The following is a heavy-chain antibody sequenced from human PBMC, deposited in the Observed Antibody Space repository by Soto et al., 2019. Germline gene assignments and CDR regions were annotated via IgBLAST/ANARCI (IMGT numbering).Heavy chain of an antibody. V-gene: IGHV1-46*01. Sequence: QVHLVQSGAEVKKPGASVMVSCKSSGYTFTRYYMHWVRQAHGQGLEWMGIINPSGGSTTYAQKFQDRVPMTRDTSTSTVYMELSSLRSEDTAVYYCARDRDYSIYGHYYYGMDVWGQGTTVTVSS. CDR1: GYTFTRYY. D-gene: IGHD4-4*01. CDR2: INPSGGST. CDR3: ARDRDYSIYGHYYYGMDV. J-gene: IGHJ6*02.